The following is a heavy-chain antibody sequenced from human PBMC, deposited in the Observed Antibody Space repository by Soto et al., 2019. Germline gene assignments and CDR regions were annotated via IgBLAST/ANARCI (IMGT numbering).Heavy chain of an antibody. Sequence: SETLSLTCGVSGGSISSGGYYWSWIRRHPGKGLEWIGYIYYSGSTYYNPSLKSRVTISVDTSKNQFSLKLRSVTAADTAVYYCARDSAIAARPVHYYHGMDVWGQGTTVTVSS. D-gene: IGHD6-6*01. J-gene: IGHJ6*02. CDR2: IYYSGST. CDR3: ARDSAIAARPVHYYHGMDV. V-gene: IGHV4-31*11. CDR1: GGSISSGGYY.